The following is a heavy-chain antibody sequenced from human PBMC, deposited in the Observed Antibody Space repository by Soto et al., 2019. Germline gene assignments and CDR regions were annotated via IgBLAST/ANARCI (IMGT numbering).Heavy chain of an antibody. CDR3: AREKVGTTFFDK. Sequence: ETLSLTCNVSGFAISRGYYGSWFRQPPGKGLEWIGSIYPSVSSYHNPSLESRLTLSIDTSKNQFTLKLASVTAADTALYYCAREKVGTTFFDKWGQGTQVTVSS. J-gene: IGHJ4*02. V-gene: IGHV4-38-2*02. CDR1: GFAISRGYY. D-gene: IGHD1-1*01. CDR2: IYPSVSS.